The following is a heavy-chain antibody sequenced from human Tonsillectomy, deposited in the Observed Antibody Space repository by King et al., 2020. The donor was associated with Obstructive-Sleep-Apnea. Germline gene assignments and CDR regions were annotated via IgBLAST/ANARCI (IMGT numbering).Heavy chain of an antibody. J-gene: IGHJ4*02. D-gene: IGHD3-10*01. CDR3: ARGRRWFGELLMAPFDY. V-gene: IGHV6-1*01. CDR1: GDSVSSNSAA. Sequence: VQLQQSGPGLVKPSQTLSLTCAISGDSVSSNSAAWNWIRQSPSRGLEWLGRTYYRSKWYNDYAVSVKSRITINPDTSKNQFSLQLNSVTPEDTAVYYCARGRRWFGELLMAPFDYWGQGTLVTVSS. CDR2: TYYRSKWYN.